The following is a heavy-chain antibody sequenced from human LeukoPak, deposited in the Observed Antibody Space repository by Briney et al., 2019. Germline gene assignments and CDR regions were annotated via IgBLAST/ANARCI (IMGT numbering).Heavy chain of an antibody. CDR3: ARSRVTTIPNFDY. CDR1: GYTFIGYY. D-gene: IGHD2-21*02. CDR2: INPNSGAT. V-gene: IGHV1-2*02. Sequence: ASVKVSCKASGYTFIGYYIHWVRQAPGQGLEWMEWINPNSGATDYAQKFQGRVTMTRDTSISTTYMELSKLNSDDTAVYYCARSRVTTIPNFDYWGQGTLVTASS. J-gene: IGHJ4*02.